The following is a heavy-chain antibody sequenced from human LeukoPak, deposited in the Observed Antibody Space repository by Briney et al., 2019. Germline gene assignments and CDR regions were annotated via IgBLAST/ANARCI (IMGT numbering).Heavy chain of an antibody. V-gene: IGHV4-39*07. D-gene: IGHD6-13*01. CDR3: ARVAGYSSRPFDY. CDR2: IYYSGST. CDR1: GGSISSSSYY. J-gene: IGHJ4*02. Sequence: PSETLSLTCTVSGGSISSSSYYWGWIRQPPGKGLEWIGSIYYSGSTYYNPSLKSRVTISVDTSKNQFSLKLSSVTAADTAVYYCARVAGYSSRPFDYWGQGTLVTVSS.